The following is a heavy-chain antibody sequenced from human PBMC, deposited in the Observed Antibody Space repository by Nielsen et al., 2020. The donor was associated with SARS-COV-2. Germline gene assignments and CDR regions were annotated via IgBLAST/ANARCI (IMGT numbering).Heavy chain of an antibody. J-gene: IGHJ5*02. CDR2: INHSGST. Sequence: ESLKISCAASGFTFSSHAMSWIRQPPGKGLEWIGEINHSGSTNYNPSLKSRVTISVDTSKNQFSLKLSSVTAADTAVYYCARGSTQLVRWFDPWGQGTLVTVSS. D-gene: IGHD6-13*01. CDR1: GFTFSSHA. CDR3: ARGSTQLVRWFDP. V-gene: IGHV4-34*01.